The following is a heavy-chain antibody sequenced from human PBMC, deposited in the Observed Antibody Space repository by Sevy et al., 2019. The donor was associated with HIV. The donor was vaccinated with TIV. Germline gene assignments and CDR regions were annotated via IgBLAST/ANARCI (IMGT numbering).Heavy chain of an antibody. D-gene: IGHD5-12*01. J-gene: IGHJ3*02. V-gene: IGHV3-9*01. Sequence: GGSLRLSCAASGFTFDDYAMHWVRQAPGKGLEWVSGISWNSGSIGYADSVKGRFTISRDNAKNSLYLQMNSLRAEDTALYYCAGGGATIRLKAFDIRGQGTMVTVSS. CDR3: AGGGATIRLKAFDI. CDR2: ISWNSGSI. CDR1: GFTFDDYA.